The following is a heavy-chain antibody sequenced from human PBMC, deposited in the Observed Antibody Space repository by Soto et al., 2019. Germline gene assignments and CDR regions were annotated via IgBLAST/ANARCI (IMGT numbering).Heavy chain of an antibody. J-gene: IGHJ4*02. CDR3: ARWSGYADA. V-gene: IGHV3-23*01. CDR2: LSGGGANT. CDR1: GCSFSTYS. Sequence: GGLILSCAASGCSFSTYSMAWVRQAAGKGPQWVSVLSGGGANTFYIDSVRGRFTISVDIYRNTVFLQMDSLRVDDKAVYYCARWSGYADAWGRGTLVTVYS. D-gene: IGHD4-17*01.